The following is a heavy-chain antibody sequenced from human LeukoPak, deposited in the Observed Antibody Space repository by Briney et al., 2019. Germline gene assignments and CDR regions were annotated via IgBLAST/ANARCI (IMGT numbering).Heavy chain of an antibody. J-gene: IGHJ4*02. CDR1: GFTFSDYG. Sequence: GGSLRLSCAASGFTFSDYGMSWVRRAPGKGLEWVAAISDRGANAFYADSVKGRFTISRDNAKNSLYLQMNSLRAEDTAVYYCARESYLDWGQGTLVTVSS. CDR3: ARESYLD. V-gene: IGHV3-23*01. CDR2: ISDRGANA.